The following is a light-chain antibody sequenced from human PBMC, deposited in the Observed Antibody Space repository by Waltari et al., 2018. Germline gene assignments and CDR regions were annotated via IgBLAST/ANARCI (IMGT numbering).Light chain of an antibody. CDR3: CSYTGTNTFV. CDR2: DVA. J-gene: IGLJ1*01. V-gene: IGLV2-11*01. Sequence: QSALTQPRSVSGSPGQSVTISCTGTSSNVGSFDHVSWYQHHPGKAPKLLIYDVAKRPSGVPHRFSGSKSGNTASLTITGLQTEDEADYYCCSYTGTNTFVLGTGTAITVL. CDR1: SSNVGSFDH.